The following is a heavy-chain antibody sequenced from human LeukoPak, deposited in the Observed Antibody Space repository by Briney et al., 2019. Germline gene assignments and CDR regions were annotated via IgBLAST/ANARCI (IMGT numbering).Heavy chain of an antibody. CDR2: ISVYNGHT. V-gene: IGHV1-18*01. J-gene: IGHJ5*02. Sequence: GASVKVSCKASGYTFTSYGFSWVRQAPGQGLEWMGWISVYNGHTNYAQKFQGRVTMTTDTSTRIAYMEVRSLRSDDTAVYYYARGGYYSSSSAVYNWFDPWGQETLVTVSS. D-gene: IGHD6-25*01. CDR1: GYTFTSYG. CDR3: ARGGYYSSSSAVYNWFDP.